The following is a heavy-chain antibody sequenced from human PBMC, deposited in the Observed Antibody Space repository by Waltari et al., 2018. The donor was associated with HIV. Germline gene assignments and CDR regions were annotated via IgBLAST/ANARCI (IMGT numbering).Heavy chain of an antibody. J-gene: IGHJ6*02. V-gene: IGHV3-9*01. CDR2: INHNGGTT. D-gene: IGHD6-13*01. CDR3: VRDRCSNGLYYFYHYGMDV. CDR1: GFTFDNYA. Sequence: EVLLVESGGGLVQPGRSLRLSCAASGFTFDNYAMHWVRQAPGKGLEWVSGINHNGGTTGYSYSVKGRFTISRDNAKNSLYLQMNSLRVEDTALYYCVRDRCSNGLYYFYHYGMDVWGQGTTVTVSS.